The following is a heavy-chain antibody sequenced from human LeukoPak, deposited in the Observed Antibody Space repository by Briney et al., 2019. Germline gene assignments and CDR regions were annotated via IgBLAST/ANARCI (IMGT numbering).Heavy chain of an antibody. CDR3: ARGEDYYDSSGYYLNWFDP. J-gene: IGHJ5*02. V-gene: IGHV1-69*05. CDR1: GGTFSSYA. Sequence: SVTVSCKASGGTFSSYAISWVRQAPGQGLEWMGGIIPIFGTANYAQKFQGRVTMTRNTSISTAYMELSSLRPEDTAVYYCARGEDYYDSSGYYLNWFDPWGQGTLVTVSS. CDR2: IIPIFGTA. D-gene: IGHD3-22*01.